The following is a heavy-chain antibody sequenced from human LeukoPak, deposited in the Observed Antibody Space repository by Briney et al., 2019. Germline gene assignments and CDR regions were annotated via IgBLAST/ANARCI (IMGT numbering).Heavy chain of an antibody. CDR1: GYTFTSYG. CDR2: TSAYNGNT. D-gene: IGHD2-2*01. CDR3: ARSTSEPTAFDY. Sequence: ASVKVSCKASGYTFTSYGISWVRQAPGQGLEWMGWTSAYNGNTNYAQKLQGRVTMTTDTSTSTAYMELRSLRSDDTAVYYCARSTSEPTAFDYWGQGTLVTVSS. V-gene: IGHV1-18*01. J-gene: IGHJ4*02.